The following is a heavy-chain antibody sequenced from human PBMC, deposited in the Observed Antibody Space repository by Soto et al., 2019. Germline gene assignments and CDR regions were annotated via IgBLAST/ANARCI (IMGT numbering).Heavy chain of an antibody. V-gene: IGHV3-23*01. J-gene: IGHJ5*02. CDR1: GFNFGSNS. CDR3: VILADGKFDL. Sequence: EVLLLGSGGGLVQPGGSLRLSCSASGFNFGSNSMAWVRQAPGKGLEYVASISDTSHRIFHADPLKGRFTISRDNSRNRLYLVMKSLRAEDTALYYCVILADGKFDLWGQGTLVIVSS. CDR2: ISDTSHRI. D-gene: IGHD6-19*01.